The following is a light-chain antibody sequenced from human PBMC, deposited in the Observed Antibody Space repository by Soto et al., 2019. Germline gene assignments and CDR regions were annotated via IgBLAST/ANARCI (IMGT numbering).Light chain of an antibody. Sequence: DIVMTQAPDSLAVSLGERATINCKSSQSGLYNSNNKNYLAWYQQKPVHTPKLLIYCASMRESGVPDRFSGSESGTDFTLTISSLQAEDVAVYYCQQYYSIPYTFGQGTKLEIK. CDR1: QSGLYNSNNKNY. J-gene: IGKJ2*01. CDR3: QQYYSIPYT. V-gene: IGKV4-1*01. CDR2: CAS.